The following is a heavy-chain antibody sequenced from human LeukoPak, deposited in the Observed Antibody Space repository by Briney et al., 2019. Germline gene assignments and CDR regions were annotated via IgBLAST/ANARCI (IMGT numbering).Heavy chain of an antibody. CDR2: IKQDGSEK. D-gene: IGHD2-2*01. J-gene: IGHJ3*02. Sequence: GGSLRLSCAASGFSFSTYWMSWVRQAPGKGLEWVANIKQDGSEKYYVSSVKGRFTISRDNAKNSLYLQMNSLRVEDTAVYYCARHAGGYAFDIWGQGTMVTVSS. CDR1: GFSFSTYW. V-gene: IGHV3-7*01. CDR3: ARHAGGYAFDI.